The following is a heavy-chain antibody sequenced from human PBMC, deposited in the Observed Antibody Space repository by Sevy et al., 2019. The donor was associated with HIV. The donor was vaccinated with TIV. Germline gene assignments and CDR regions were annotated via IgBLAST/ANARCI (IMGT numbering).Heavy chain of an antibody. CDR2: ISTYNGNT. D-gene: IGHD2-2*02. V-gene: IGHV1-18*01. J-gene: IGHJ4*02. Sequence: ASVKVSCKASSYTVGSYGITWVRQAPGQGLEWMGWISTYNGNTKYAQKLQGKATLTTDTSTSTVYMELTNLRSDDTAVYFCARGGSIPATIPDYFDYWGQGTLVTVSS. CDR1: SYTVGSYG. CDR3: ARGGSIPATIPDYFDY.